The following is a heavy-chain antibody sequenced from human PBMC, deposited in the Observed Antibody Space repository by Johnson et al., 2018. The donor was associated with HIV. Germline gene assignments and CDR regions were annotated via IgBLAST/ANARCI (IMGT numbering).Heavy chain of an antibody. J-gene: IGHJ3*02. CDR1: GFTFDDYG. D-gene: IGHD6-19*01. CDR3: ARGFRAVAGADAFDI. Sequence: VQLVQSGGGVVRPGGSLRLSCAASGFTFDDYGMSWVRQAPGKGLEWVSGINWNGGSTGYADSVKGRFTISRDNAKNSLYLQMNSLRAEDTAVYFCARGFRAVAGADAFDIWGQGTMVTVSS. V-gene: IGHV3-20*04. CDR2: INWNGGST.